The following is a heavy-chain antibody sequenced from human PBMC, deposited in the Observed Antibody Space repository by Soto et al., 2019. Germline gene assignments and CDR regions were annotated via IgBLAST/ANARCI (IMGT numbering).Heavy chain of an antibody. Sequence: LRLSCAASGFTFSTYSMNWVRQAPGKGLEWLSYINSRTTTIYYAGSVKGRFTISRDNAKNSLYLEMNSLRDEDTAVYYCARDPSRGIVSYFDYWGHGTLVTVSS. CDR2: INSRTTTI. D-gene: IGHD1-26*01. J-gene: IGHJ4*01. CDR3: ARDPSRGIVSYFDY. V-gene: IGHV3-48*02. CDR1: GFTFSTYS.